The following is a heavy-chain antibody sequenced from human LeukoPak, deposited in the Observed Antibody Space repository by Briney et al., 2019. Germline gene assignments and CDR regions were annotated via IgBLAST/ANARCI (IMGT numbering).Heavy chain of an antibody. CDR2: ISPGSDRT. V-gene: IGHV3-23*01. J-gene: IGHJ5*02. Sequence: GGSLRLSCAASGFTFSTYALSWVRQAPGKGLEWVSAISPGSDRTYYADSVKGRFAISRDNSKNMLYLQMDSLRAEDTAVYYCAKSVPADPWGQGTLVTVSS. CDR3: AKSVPADP. D-gene: IGHD1-1*01. CDR1: GFTFSTYA.